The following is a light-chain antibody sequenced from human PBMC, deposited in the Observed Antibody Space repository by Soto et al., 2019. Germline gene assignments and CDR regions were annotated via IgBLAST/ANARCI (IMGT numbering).Light chain of an antibody. CDR2: GAS. CDR3: QQYNDWPPT. CDR1: QSVSSN. J-gene: IGKJ1*01. Sequence: EIVMTQSPATLSVSPGERATLSCRASQSVSSNLAWYHQKPGRAPRLLIYGASTRATGMPARFSGSGSGTEFTLTISSLQSEDFAVYYCQQYNDWPPTFGQGTKVEIK. V-gene: IGKV3-15*01.